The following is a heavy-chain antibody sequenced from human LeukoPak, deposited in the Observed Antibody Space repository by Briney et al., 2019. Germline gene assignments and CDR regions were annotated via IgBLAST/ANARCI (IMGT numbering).Heavy chain of an antibody. V-gene: IGHV3-53*01. CDR3: ARECDSSGYLDY. Sequence: GRSLRLSCAASGFTVSSNYMSWVRQAPGKGLEWVSVIYSGGSTYYADSVKGRFTISRDNSKNTLYLQMNSLRAEDTAVYYCARECDSSGYLDYWGQGTLVTVSS. CDR2: IYSGGST. CDR1: GFTVSSNY. J-gene: IGHJ4*02. D-gene: IGHD3-22*01.